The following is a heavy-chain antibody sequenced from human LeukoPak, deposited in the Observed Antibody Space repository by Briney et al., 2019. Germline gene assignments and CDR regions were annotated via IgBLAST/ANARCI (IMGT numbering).Heavy chain of an antibody. CDR3: ARDVRAGTYNWFDP. J-gene: IGHJ5*02. CDR2: ISSSGSTI. CDR1: GFTFSDYY. V-gene: IGHV3-11*01. Sequence: PGGSLRLSCAASGFTFSDYYMSWIRQAPGKGLEWVSYISSSGSTIYYADSVKGRFTISRDNAKNSLYLQMNSLRAEDTAVYYCARDVRAGTYNWFDPRGQGTLVTVSS. D-gene: IGHD6-13*01.